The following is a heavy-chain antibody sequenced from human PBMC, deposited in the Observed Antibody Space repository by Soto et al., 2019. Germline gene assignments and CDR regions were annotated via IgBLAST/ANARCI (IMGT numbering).Heavy chain of an antibody. CDR1: GFTFINYA. V-gene: IGHV3-21*01. D-gene: IGHD6-13*01. J-gene: IGHJ5*02. CDR3: TRDASRDSSARGWFDP. Sequence: PWGSLRLSCAVSGFTFINYAMSWFRQSPGKGLEWVSTISSNSAYIYYTDALRGRFTISRDNAKNSLHLQMNSLRAEDTAVYYCTRDASRDSSARGWFDPWGPGTLVTVSS. CDR2: ISSNSAYI.